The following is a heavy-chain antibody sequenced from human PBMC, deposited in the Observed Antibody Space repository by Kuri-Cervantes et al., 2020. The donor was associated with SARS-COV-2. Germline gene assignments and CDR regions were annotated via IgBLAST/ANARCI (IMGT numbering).Heavy chain of an antibody. CDR3: TTESDWSGGGYYYYGMDV. CDR1: GFTFSSYA. V-gene: IGHV3-23*01. J-gene: IGHJ6*02. D-gene: IGHD3-16*01. CDR2: ISGSGGST. Sequence: GGSLRLSCAASGFTFSSYAMSWVRQAPGKGLEWVSAISGSGGSTYYADSVKGRFTISRDNSKNTLYLQMNSLKTEDTAVYYCTTESDWSGGGYYYYGMDVWGQGTTVTVSS.